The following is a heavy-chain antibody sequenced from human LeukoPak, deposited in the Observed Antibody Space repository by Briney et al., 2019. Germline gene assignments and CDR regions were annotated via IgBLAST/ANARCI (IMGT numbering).Heavy chain of an antibody. CDR1: GFTFNSYA. Sequence: GGSLRLSCAASGFTFNSYAMTWVRQAPGKGLEWVSGICGSGSNTYDADSVKGRFSISRDNSKNTLYLQMNSLRAEDTALYYCAKSRAAAYTSCYDYWGQGTLVTVSS. CDR3: AKSRAAAYTSCYDY. V-gene: IGHV3-23*01. CDR2: ICGSGSNT. J-gene: IGHJ4*02. D-gene: IGHD6-13*01.